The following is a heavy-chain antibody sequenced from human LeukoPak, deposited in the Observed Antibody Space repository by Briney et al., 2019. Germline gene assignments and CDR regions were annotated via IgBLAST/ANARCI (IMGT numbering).Heavy chain of an antibody. V-gene: IGHV3-33*01. J-gene: IGHJ4*02. CDR2: IWYDGRNK. CDR1: GFTFGSYG. CDR3: ARTEHYSDRSGYYYFDY. D-gene: IGHD3-22*01. Sequence: GGSLRLSCAASGFTFGSYGMHWVRQAPGKGLEWVALIWYDGRNKNYADSVKGRFTISRDNPKNTLYLQMNSLRAEDTAVYYCARTEHYSDRSGYYYFDYWGQGTLVTVSS.